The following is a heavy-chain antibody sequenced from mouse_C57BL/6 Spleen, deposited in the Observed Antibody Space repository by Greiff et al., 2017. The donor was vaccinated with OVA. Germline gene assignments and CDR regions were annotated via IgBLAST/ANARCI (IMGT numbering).Heavy chain of an antibody. CDR1: GYAFSSSW. J-gene: IGHJ3*01. V-gene: IGHV1-82*01. CDR2: IYPGDGDT. D-gene: IGHD1-1*01. Sequence: VQLQQSGPELVKPGASVKISCKASGYAFSSSWMNWVKQRPGKGLEWIGRIYPGDGDTNYNGKFKGKATLTADKSSSTAYMQLSSLTSEDSAVYFCAYYYGSSYAFAYWGQGTLVTVSA. CDR3: AYYYGSSYAFAY.